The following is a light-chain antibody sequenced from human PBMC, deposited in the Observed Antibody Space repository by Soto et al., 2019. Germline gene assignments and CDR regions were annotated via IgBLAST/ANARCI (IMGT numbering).Light chain of an antibody. CDR2: EVS. CDR3: SSYVGSNIHYV. CDR1: SSDVGGYNY. J-gene: IGLJ1*01. V-gene: IGLV2-8*01. Sequence: QSALTQPPSASGSPGQSVTISCTGTSSDVGGYNYVSWYQQHPGKAPKLMIYEVSKRPSGVPDRFSGSKSGNTASLTVPGLQAEDEADYYCSSYVGSNIHYVFGSGTKLPS.